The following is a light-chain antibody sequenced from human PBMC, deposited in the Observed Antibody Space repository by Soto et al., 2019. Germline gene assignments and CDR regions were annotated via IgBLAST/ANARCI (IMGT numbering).Light chain of an antibody. CDR1: QSVSRN. CDR2: DAS. J-gene: IGKJ1*01. V-gene: IGKV3-15*01. CDR3: QQYNNWLWT. Sequence: EIVMTQSPATLSVSPGERATLSCRASQSVSRNVAWYQQKPGQAPRLLIHDASTRATGISVRFSGSGSGTEFTLTIRSLQSEDCAVYYCQQYNNWLWTFGQGTKVEIK.